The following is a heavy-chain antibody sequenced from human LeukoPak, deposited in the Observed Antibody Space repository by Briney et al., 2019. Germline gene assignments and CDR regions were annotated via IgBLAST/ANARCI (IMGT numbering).Heavy chain of an antibody. CDR3: ASLYSSGWSGYYYYMDV. CDR2: IYYSGST. J-gene: IGHJ6*03. D-gene: IGHD6-19*01. CDR1: GGSISSSSYY. Sequence: PLETLSLTCTVSGGSISSSSYYWGWIRQPPGKGLEWIGSIYYSGSTYYNPSLKSQVTISVDTSKNQFSLKLSSVTAADTAVYYCASLYSSGWSGYYYYMDVWGKGTTVTVSS. V-gene: IGHV4-39*01.